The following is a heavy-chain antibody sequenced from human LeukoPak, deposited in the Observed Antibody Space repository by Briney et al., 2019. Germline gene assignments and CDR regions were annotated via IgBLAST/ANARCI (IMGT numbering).Heavy chain of an antibody. CDR2: IYASGST. J-gene: IGHJ6*03. D-gene: IGHD7-27*01. Sequence: SQTLSLTCTVAGASLSSGSYYWSWIRQPAGKGLEWIGRIYASGSTDYNPSLKSRVTVSIDTSKNQFTLKQSSVTAEDTAVYYCARGDWGFPDYYYMDVWGKGTTVTTSS. CDR3: ARGDWGFPDYYYMDV. V-gene: IGHV4-61*02. CDR1: GASLSSGSYY.